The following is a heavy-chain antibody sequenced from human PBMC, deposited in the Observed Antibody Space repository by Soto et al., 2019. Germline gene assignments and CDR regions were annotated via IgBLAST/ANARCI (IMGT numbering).Heavy chain of an antibody. CDR2: IAFNSGNT. CDR1: GFTFYDYA. J-gene: IGHJ4*02. CDR3: AKDLRTSWIFGNFDS. Sequence: GGSLRLSCSASGFTFYDYAMHWVRQAPGKGLEWVSGIAFNSGNTAYADSVKGRFTISRDNAKNSLYLQMNSLRAEDTALYYCAKDLRTSWIFGNFDSWGQGTLVTVSS. V-gene: IGHV3-9*01. D-gene: IGHD3-3*01.